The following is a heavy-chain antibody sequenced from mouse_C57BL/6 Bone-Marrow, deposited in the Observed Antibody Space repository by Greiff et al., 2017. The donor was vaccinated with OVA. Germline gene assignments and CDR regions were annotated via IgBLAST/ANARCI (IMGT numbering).Heavy chain of an antibody. J-gene: IGHJ1*03. CDR1: GYTFTDYN. Sequence: VQLQQSGPELVKPGASVKIPCKASGYTFTDYNMDWVKQSHGKSLEWIGDINPNNGGTIYNQKFKGKATLTVDKSSSTAYMELRSLTSEDTAVYYCARYYCGSSYYFDVGGTGTTGTVSS. D-gene: IGHD1-1*01. V-gene: IGHV1-18*01. CDR2: INPNNGGT. CDR3: ARYYCGSSYYFDV.